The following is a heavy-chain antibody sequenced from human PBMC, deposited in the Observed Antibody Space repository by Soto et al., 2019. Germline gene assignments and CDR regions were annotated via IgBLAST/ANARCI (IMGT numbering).Heavy chain of an antibody. CDR3: AKDRRAGGNYGFYSDF. CDR2: SSATGAGT. Sequence: VGSLRLSCAASGLTFSSYGMTWVRQAPGKGLEWVSFSSATGAGTYYADSVKGRFTISRDNSKNTLYLQMTSLRADDTAVYYCAKDRRAGGNYGFYSDFWGQGALVTVSS. CDR1: GLTFSSYG. D-gene: IGHD1-7*01. V-gene: IGHV3-23*01. J-gene: IGHJ4*02.